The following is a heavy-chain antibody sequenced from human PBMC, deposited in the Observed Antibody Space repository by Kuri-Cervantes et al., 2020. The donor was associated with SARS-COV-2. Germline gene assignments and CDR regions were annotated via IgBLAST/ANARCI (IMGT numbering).Heavy chain of an antibody. V-gene: IGHV5-10-1*01. D-gene: IGHD1-26*01. CDR3: ARQGWELFQWSNDFDY. CDR2: IDPSDSYT. J-gene: IGHJ4*02. Sequence: GESLKISCKGCGYRFTSYWISWVRQMPGKGLEWTGRIDPSDSYTNYSPSFQGHVTISADKSISTAYLQWSSLKASDTAMYYCARQGWELFQWSNDFDYWGQGTLVTVSS. CDR1: GYRFTSYW.